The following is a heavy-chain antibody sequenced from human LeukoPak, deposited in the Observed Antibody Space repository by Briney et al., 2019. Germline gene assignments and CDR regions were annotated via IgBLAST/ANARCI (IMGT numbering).Heavy chain of an antibody. Sequence: GGSLRPSCAASGFTFSDYYMSWIRQAPGKGLEWVSYISSSSTHTNYADSVKGRFTITRDNAKNSLYLQMKSLRADDTAVYYCAREEEQWLVLGAFDIWGQGTMVTVSS. V-gene: IGHV3-11*05. D-gene: IGHD6-19*01. CDR3: AREEEQWLVLGAFDI. J-gene: IGHJ3*02. CDR1: GFTFSDYY. CDR2: ISSSSTHT.